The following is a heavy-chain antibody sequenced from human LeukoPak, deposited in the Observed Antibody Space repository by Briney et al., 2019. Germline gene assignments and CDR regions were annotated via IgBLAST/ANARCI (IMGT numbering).Heavy chain of an antibody. Sequence: GGSLRLSCAASGFTFSSYDMNWVRQAPGKGLEWVSYISSSGSNIYYADSVKGRFTISRDNSKNSLYLQMNILRAEDTAVYYCARAKITPMVRGVTGPFDYWGQGTLVTVSS. CDR3: ARAKITPMVRGVTGPFDY. J-gene: IGHJ4*02. V-gene: IGHV3-48*03. CDR1: GFTFSSYD. D-gene: IGHD3-10*01. CDR2: ISSSGSNI.